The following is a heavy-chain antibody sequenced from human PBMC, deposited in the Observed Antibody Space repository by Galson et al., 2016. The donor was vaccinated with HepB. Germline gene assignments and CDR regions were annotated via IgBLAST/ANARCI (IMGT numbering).Heavy chain of an antibody. CDR1: GFTFSSYA. CDR3: AKGLKGREYYGMDV. CDR2: ISGSGGST. J-gene: IGHJ6*02. V-gene: IGHV3-23*01. Sequence: SLRLSCAASGFTFSSYAMSWVRQAPGKGLEWVSAISGSGGSTYYADSVKGRATISRDNSKNTLYLKMNSLRAEDTAVYYGAKGLKGREYYGMDVWGQGTTVTVSS.